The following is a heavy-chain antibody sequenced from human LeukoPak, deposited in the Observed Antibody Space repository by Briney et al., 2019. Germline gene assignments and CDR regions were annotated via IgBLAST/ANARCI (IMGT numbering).Heavy chain of an antibody. Sequence: GGSLRLSCAASGFTFSSYSMNWVRQAPGKGLEWVSSISSSSSYIYYADSVKGRFTISRDNAKNSLYLQMNSLRAEDTAVYYCARAAEFRFLEWLPESVDYWGQGTLVTVSS. D-gene: IGHD3-3*01. V-gene: IGHV3-21*01. J-gene: IGHJ4*02. CDR3: ARAAEFRFLEWLPESVDY. CDR1: GFTFSSYS. CDR2: ISSSSSYI.